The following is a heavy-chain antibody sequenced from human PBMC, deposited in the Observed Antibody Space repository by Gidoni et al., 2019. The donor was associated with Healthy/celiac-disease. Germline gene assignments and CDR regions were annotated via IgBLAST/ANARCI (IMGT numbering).Heavy chain of an antibody. Sequence: EVQLLESGGGLVQPGGSLSLSCAASGFTFSSYAMSWVRQAPGKGREWVSAISGSGGSTYYADSVKGRFTISRDNSKNTLYLQMNSLRAEDTAVYYCAKVELQYYYYGMDVWGQGTTVTVSS. CDR2: ISGSGGST. V-gene: IGHV3-23*01. CDR3: AKVELQYYYYGMDV. D-gene: IGHD1-26*01. CDR1: GFTFSSYA. J-gene: IGHJ6*02.